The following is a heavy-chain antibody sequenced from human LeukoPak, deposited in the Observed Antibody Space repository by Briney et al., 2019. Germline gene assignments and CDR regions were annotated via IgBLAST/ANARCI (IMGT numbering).Heavy chain of an antibody. D-gene: IGHD4-17*01. CDR3: ARGGDYSPYFDY. V-gene: IGHV3-7*04. CDR2: IKQDGGEK. Sequence: GGSLRLSCAASGFIFSSYWMSWVRQAPGKGLEWVANIKQDGGEKHYVDSVKARFTISRDNAKNSLFLQMSSLTAEDTAVYYCARGGDYSPYFDYWGQGTLVTVSS. J-gene: IGHJ4*02. CDR1: GFIFSSYW.